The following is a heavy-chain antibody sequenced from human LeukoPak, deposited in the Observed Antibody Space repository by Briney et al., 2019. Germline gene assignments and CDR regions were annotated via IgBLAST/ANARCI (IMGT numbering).Heavy chain of an antibody. V-gene: IGHV3-21*01. D-gene: IGHD5-12*01. CDR2: ISSSSTYI. J-gene: IGHJ6*03. CDR1: GFTFSTYS. CDR3: ARDPESGYDIYMDV. Sequence: GGSLRLSCAASGFTFSTYSMNWVRQAPGKGLEWVSSISSSSTYIYYADSVKGRFTISRDNAKNSLYLQMSSLRAEDTAVYYCARDPESGYDIYMDVWGKGTTVIVSS.